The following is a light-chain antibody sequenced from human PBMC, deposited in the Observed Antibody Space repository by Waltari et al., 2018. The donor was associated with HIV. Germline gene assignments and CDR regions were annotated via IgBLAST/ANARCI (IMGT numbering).Light chain of an antibody. V-gene: IGLV4-69*01. Sequence: QLVVTQSPSASASLGASVRLTCTLSSGHSNYAIAWHQQQPQKGPRYLMKLNSDGSNIKGDGIPDRFSGSSSGAERYLTISSLQSEDEADYYCQTWGTGIRVFGGGTKLTVL. CDR3: QTWGTGIRV. CDR2: LNSDGSN. J-gene: IGLJ3*02. CDR1: SGHSNYA.